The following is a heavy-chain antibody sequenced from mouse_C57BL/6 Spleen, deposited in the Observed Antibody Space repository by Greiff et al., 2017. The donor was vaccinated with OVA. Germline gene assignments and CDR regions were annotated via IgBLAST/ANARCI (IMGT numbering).Heavy chain of an antibody. D-gene: IGHD2-1*01. V-gene: IGHV1-26*01. CDR1: GYTFTDYY. CDR2: INPNNGGT. CDR3: ARGGYYGNYGNAMDY. J-gene: IGHJ4*01. Sequence: EVQLQQSGPELVKPGASVKISCKASGYTFTDYYMNWVKQSHGKSLEWIGDINPNNGGTSYNQKFKGKATLTVDKSSSTAYMELRSLTSEDSAVYYCARGGYYGNYGNAMDYWGQGTSVTVSS.